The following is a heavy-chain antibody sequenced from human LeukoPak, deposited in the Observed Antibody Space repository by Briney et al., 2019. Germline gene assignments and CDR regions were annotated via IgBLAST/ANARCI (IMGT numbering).Heavy chain of an antibody. D-gene: IGHD2-15*01. CDR3: ARVVAAIPEDYFDY. CDR1: GYTFTGYY. CDR2: INPNSGGT. Sequence: ASVKVSCKASGYTFTGYYMHWVRRAPGQGLEWMGWINPNSGGTNYAQKFQGRVTMTRDTSISTAYMELSRLRSDDTAVYYCARVVAAIPEDYFDYWGQGTLVTVSS. J-gene: IGHJ4*02. V-gene: IGHV1-2*02.